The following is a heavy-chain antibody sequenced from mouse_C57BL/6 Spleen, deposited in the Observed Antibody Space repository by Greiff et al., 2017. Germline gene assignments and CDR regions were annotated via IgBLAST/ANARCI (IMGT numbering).Heavy chain of an antibody. CDR3: ARAPYSNSWFAY. V-gene: IGHV1-18*01. CDR2: INPNNGGT. J-gene: IGHJ3*01. CDR1: GYTFTDYN. Sequence: EVQLQQSGPELVKPGASVTIPCKASGYTFTDYNMDWVKQSHGKSLEWIGDINPNNGGTTYNPKFKGKATLTVDKSSSTAYMELRSLTSEDTAVYYCARAPYSNSWFAYWGQGTLVTVSA. D-gene: IGHD2-5*01.